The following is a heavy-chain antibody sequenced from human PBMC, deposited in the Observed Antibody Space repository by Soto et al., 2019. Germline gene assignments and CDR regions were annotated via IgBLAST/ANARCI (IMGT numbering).Heavy chain of an antibody. J-gene: IGHJ4*02. V-gene: IGHV3-30*18. CDR3: AKDHDFWSGYYVDY. Sequence: QVQLVESGGGVVQPGRSLRLSCAASGFTFSSYGMQWVRQAPGKGLEWVAVISYDGSNKYYADSVKGRFTISRDNSKNTLYLQMNSLRAEYTAVYYCAKDHDFWSGYYVDYWGQGTLVTVSS. D-gene: IGHD3-3*01. CDR1: GFTFSSYG. CDR2: ISYDGSNK.